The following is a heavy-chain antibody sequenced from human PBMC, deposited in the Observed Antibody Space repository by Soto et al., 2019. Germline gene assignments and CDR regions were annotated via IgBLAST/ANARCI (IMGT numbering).Heavy chain of an antibody. Sequence: PGGSLRLSCAASGFTFSSYGMHWVRQAPGKGLEWVAVISYDGSNKYYADSVKGRFTISRDNSKNTLYLQMNSLRAEDTAVYYCAQDLRVRGVRNNWFAPWGQGTLVTVSS. J-gene: IGHJ5*02. CDR2: ISYDGSNK. CDR3: AQDLRVRGVRNNWFAP. CDR1: GFTFSSYG. V-gene: IGHV3-30*18. D-gene: IGHD3-10*01.